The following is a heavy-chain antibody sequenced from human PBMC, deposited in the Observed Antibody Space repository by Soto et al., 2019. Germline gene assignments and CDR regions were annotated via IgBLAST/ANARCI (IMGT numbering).Heavy chain of an antibody. D-gene: IGHD4-17*01. J-gene: IGHJ4*02. CDR1: GVSISSGAYY. CDR3: ARDNYGDTYYFDY. V-gene: IGHV4-30-4*01. Sequence: LCGVSISSGAYYWSWVRQPPGKGLEWIGYIYYSGSTYYNPSLKSRVTISVDTSKNQFSLKLSSVTATDTAVYYCARDNYGDTYYFDYWGQGTLVTVSS. CDR2: IYYSGST.